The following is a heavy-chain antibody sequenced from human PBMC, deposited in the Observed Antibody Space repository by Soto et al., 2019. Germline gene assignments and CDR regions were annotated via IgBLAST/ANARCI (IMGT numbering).Heavy chain of an antibody. CDR1: GFTFSSYA. CDR2: ISGSGGST. Sequence: PGGSLRLSCAASGFTFSSYAMSWVRQAPGKGLEWVSAISGSGGSTYYADSVKGRFTISRDNSKNTLYLQMNSLRAEDTAVYYCARDFRLDTAMLHDAFDIWGQGTMVTVSS. D-gene: IGHD5-18*01. V-gene: IGHV3-23*01. CDR3: ARDFRLDTAMLHDAFDI. J-gene: IGHJ3*02.